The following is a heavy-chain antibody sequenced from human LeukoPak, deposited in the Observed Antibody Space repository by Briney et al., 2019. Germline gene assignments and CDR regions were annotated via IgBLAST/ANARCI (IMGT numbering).Heavy chain of an antibody. V-gene: IGHV3-30*14. J-gene: IGHJ4*02. CDR3: ARDLQATSSGWYGCDY. CDR2: ISYDESNN. CDR1: GFTFSSYA. Sequence: GGSLRLSCAASGFTFSSYAMSWVRQAPGKGLEWVAVISYDESNNYYADSVKGRFTISRDNSKNTLYLQMNSLRAEDTAVYYCARDLQATSSGWYGCDYWGQGALVTVSS. D-gene: IGHD6-19*01.